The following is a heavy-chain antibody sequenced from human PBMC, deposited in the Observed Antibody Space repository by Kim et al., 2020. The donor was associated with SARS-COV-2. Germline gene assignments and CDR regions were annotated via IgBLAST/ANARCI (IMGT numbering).Heavy chain of an antibody. J-gene: IGHJ4*02. CDR2: SRCT. D-gene: IGHD6-13*01. V-gene: IGHV4-34*01. CDR3: ARGLAFDY. Sequence: SRCTNYTPPLKSRVTISVDTSRIQFALKLSSVTAADTAVYYCARGLAFDYWGQGTLVTVSS.